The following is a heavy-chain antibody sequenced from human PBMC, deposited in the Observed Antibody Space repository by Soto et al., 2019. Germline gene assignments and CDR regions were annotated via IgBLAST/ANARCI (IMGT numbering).Heavy chain of an antibody. V-gene: IGHV3-30-3*01. CDR2: ISYDGSNK. D-gene: IGHD6-13*01. Sequence: PGGSLRLSCAASGFTFSSYAMHGVRQAPGKGLEWVAVISYDGSNKYYADSVKGRFTISRDNSKNTLYLQMNSLRAEDTAVYYCARSAGTHYYYYYGMDVWGQGTTVTVSS. CDR1: GFTFSSYA. J-gene: IGHJ6*02. CDR3: ARSAGTHYYYYYGMDV.